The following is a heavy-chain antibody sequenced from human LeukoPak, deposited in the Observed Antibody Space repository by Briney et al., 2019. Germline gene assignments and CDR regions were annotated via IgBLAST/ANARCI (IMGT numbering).Heavy chain of an antibody. CDR1: GGSFSGYY. CDR2: INHSGST. J-gene: IGHJ4*02. CDR3: AREVVHYDFWSGYRDYFDY. V-gene: IGHV4-34*01. D-gene: IGHD3-3*01. Sequence: PSETLSLTCAVYGGSFSGYYWSWIRQPPGKGLEWIGEINHSGSTNYNPSLKSRVTISVDTSKNQFSLKLSSVTAADTAVYYCAREVVHYDFWSGYRDYFDYWGQGTLVTVSS.